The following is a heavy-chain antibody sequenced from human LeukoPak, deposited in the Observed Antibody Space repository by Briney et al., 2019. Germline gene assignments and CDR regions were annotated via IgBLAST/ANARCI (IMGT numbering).Heavy chain of an antibody. CDR3: ARDHQQLGHRYFDY. J-gene: IGHJ4*02. D-gene: IGHD6-13*01. CDR2: ISAYNGNT. Sequence: ASVKVSCKASGYTFTSYGISWVRQAPGQGLEWMGWISAYNGNTNYAQKLQGRGTMTTDTSTSPDYMELRSLRPDDTAVYYCARDHQQLGHRYFDYWGQGTLVTVSS. V-gene: IGHV1-18*01. CDR1: GYTFTSYG.